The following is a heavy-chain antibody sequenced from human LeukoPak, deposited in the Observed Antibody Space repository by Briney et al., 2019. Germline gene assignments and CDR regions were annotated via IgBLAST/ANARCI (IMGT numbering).Heavy chain of an antibody. J-gene: IGHJ3*02. CDR1: GGSISSHY. D-gene: IGHD1-1*01. Sequence: SETLSLTCTVSGGSISSHYWSWIRQPPGKGLEWIGHISYIGSTNYSPSLKSRVTISVDTSKNQFSLRLSSVTAADTAVYYCAGDQLALNALDIWGQGTMVTVSS. CDR2: ISYIGST. CDR3: AGDQLALNALDI. V-gene: IGHV4-59*11.